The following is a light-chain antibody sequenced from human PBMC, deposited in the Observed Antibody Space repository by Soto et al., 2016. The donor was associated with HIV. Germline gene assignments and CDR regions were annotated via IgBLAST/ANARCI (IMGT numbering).Light chain of an antibody. J-gene: IGKJ2*01. CDR1: HSVSRW. CDR3: QQSYSNILYT. CDR2: KAS. V-gene: IGKV1-5*03. Sequence: DIQMTQSPSTLSASVGDTVTITCRASHSVSRWLAWYQQKPGKAPKLLMSKASSLESGVPFRFSGSGSGTEFTLTISSLQPDDFATYYCQQSYSNILYTFGQGTKLEIK.